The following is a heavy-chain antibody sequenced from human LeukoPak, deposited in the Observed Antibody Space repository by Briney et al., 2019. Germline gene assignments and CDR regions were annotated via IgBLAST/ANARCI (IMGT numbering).Heavy chain of an antibody. V-gene: IGHV3-53*01. D-gene: IGHD6-13*01. CDR1: GFTVISNY. Sequence: GGSLRLSCAASGFTVISNYMSWVRQAPGKGLEWVSVIYSGGSTYYADSVKGRFAISRDNFKNTLYLQMNSLRAEDTAVYYCAGAGIRDAFDIWGQGTMVTVSS. J-gene: IGHJ3*02. CDR2: IYSGGST. CDR3: AGAGIRDAFDI.